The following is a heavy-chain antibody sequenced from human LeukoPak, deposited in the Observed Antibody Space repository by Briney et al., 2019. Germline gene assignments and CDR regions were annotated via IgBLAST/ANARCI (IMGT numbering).Heavy chain of an antibody. J-gene: IGHJ4*02. V-gene: IGHV1-2*02. CDR3: ARVHATGYFSLDLGY. Sequence: ASVKVSCKASGYTFTGYFMHWVRQAPGQGLDWMGWINPNTGGTKYAQKFQGRVTMTRDTSIGTAYMELSTVTSDDTAVYFCARVHATGYFSLDLGYWGQGTLVTVSS. D-gene: IGHD3-9*01. CDR1: GYTFTGYF. CDR2: INPNTGGT.